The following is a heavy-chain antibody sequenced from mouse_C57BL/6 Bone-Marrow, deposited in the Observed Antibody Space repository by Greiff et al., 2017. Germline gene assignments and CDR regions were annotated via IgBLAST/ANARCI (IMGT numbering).Heavy chain of an antibody. V-gene: IGHV7-1*01. D-gene: IGHD4-1*01. J-gene: IGHJ4*01. CDR3: ARDGNWDAMDY. CDR2: SRNKANDYTT. CDR1: GFTFSDFY. Sequence: EVNLVESGGGLVQSGRSLRLSCATSGFTFSDFYMEWVRQAPGKGLEWIAASRNKANDYTTEYSASVKGRFIVSRDTSQSILYLQMNALRAEDTAIYYCARDGNWDAMDYWGQGTSVTVSS.